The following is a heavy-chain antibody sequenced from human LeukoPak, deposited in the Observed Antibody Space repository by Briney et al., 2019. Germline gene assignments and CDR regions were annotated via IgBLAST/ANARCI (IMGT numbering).Heavy chain of an antibody. D-gene: IGHD3-22*01. CDR2: IYYSGST. CDR1: GGSISSRSDC. Sequence: SETLSLTCTVSGGSISSRSDCWGWIRQPPGKGLEWIGRIYYSGSTYYSPSLKSRVTISLDTSRNQFSLKPSSVTAADTAVYYCARVQMDSSGYYFYYYYYYMDVWGKGTTVTVSS. CDR3: ARVQMDSSGYYFYYYYYYMDV. V-gene: IGHV4-39*07. J-gene: IGHJ6*03.